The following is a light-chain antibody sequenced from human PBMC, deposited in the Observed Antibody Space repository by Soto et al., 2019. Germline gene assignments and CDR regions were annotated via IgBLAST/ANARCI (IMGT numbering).Light chain of an antibody. J-gene: IGKJ4*02. CDR2: DAS. CDR3: QQRSSWPRT. Sequence: EIVLTQSPATLSLSPGEGATLSCRASQSVGRYLAWYQQKPGQAPRLLMYDASKRATGIPARFIGSGSGTDFTLTISSLEPEDFALYYCQQRSSWPRTFGRGTKVEIK. CDR1: QSVGRY. V-gene: IGKV3-11*01.